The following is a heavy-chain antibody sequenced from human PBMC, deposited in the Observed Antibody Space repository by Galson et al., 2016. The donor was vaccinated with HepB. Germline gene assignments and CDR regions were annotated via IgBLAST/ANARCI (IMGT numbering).Heavy chain of an antibody. J-gene: IGHJ2*01. CDR1: GGSISSGDYS. V-gene: IGHV4-30-2*01. CDR3: ARTRQQPNYWYFDP. D-gene: IGHD1/OR15-1a*01. CDR2: IYDSGRT. Sequence: LTCAVTGGSISSGDYSWSWIRQPPGKGLEWIGYIYDSGRTNYNPALKSRLTISEDRSKNQVSLKVTSVTAADTAIYYCARTRQQPNYWYFDPWGRGTLVTVSS.